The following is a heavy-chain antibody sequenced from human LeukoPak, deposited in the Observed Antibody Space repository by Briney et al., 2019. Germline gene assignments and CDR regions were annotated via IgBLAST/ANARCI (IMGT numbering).Heavy chain of an antibody. D-gene: IGHD3-10*01. CDR2: VYYSGST. CDR3: ARVIGLWFGDTLNAFDI. CDR1: GGSISTYY. Sequence: SETLSLTCTVSGGSISTYYWSWIRQPPGKGLEWIGYVYYSGSTNYNPSLKSRVTISVDTSKNQFSLKLSSVTAADTAVYYCARVIGLWFGDTLNAFDIWGQGTMVTVSS. J-gene: IGHJ3*02. V-gene: IGHV4-59*01.